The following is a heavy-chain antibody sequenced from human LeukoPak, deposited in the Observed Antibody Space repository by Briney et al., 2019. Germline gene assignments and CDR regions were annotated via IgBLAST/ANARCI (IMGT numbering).Heavy chain of an antibody. CDR1: GCTFSSYS. CDR2: ISSDSRTI. V-gene: IGHV3-48*02. Sequence: GGTLTLSCAASGCTFSSYSMKWGGRAPGRGGVWGLDISSDSRTIYYAESVKGRFTISRDNAKSSLYLRMKTLRDEDTAVYYCARYGSATSYIPNYFDYWGQGTLVTVSS. D-gene: IGHD3-10*01. J-gene: IGHJ4*02. CDR3: ARYGSATSYIPNYFDY.